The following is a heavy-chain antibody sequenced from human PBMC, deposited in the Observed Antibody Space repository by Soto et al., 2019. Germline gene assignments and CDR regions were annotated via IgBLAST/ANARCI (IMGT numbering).Heavy chain of an antibody. Sequence: PGGSLRLSCAASGFTFSSYAMSWVRQAPGRGLEWVSSISSSSSYIYYADSVKGRFTISRDNAKNSLYLQMNSLRAEDTAVYYCAYEGDASNFDYWGQGTLVTVSS. CDR3: AYEGDASNFDY. J-gene: IGHJ4*02. D-gene: IGHD2-21*02. V-gene: IGHV3-21*01. CDR2: ISSSSSYI. CDR1: GFTFSSYA.